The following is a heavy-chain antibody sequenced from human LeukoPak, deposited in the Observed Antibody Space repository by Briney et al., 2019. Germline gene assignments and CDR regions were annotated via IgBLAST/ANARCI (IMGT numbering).Heavy chain of an antibody. Sequence: GGSLRLSCAASGFTVSSNYMTWVRQAPGKGLEWVSIIYSGGTTYYADPVKGRFTISRDNSKNTLYLQVKSLRAEDTAVYYCARLVRDAFDIWGQGTMVTVSS. CDR3: ARLVRDAFDI. J-gene: IGHJ3*02. CDR1: GFTVSSNY. CDR2: IYSGGTT. V-gene: IGHV3-53*01.